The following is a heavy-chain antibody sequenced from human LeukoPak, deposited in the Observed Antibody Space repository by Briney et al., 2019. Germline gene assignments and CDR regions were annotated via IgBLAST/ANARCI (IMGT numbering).Heavy chain of an antibody. CDR2: ISHIGRT. CDR1: GDSFSSHY. CDR3: ARDLVTVTKGFYI. J-gene: IGHJ3*02. V-gene: IGHV4-59*11. Sequence: PSETLSLTCAVSGDSFSSHYWTWIRQSPGTGLEWIGYISHIGRTNYNPSLKSRVTISIDTSKNQFSLKLRSVTAADTAVYYCARDLVTVTKGFYIWGQGTMVSVSS. D-gene: IGHD4-17*01.